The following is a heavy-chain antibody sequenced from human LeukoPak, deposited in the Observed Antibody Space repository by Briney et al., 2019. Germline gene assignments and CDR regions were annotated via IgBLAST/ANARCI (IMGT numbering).Heavy chain of an antibody. V-gene: IGHV1-24*01. CDR3: TTCLNGAGQPVAIYYYGMDV. D-gene: IGHD2-2*01. CDR2: FDPEDGET. Sequence: ASVKVSCKVSGYTLTEMAIHWVRQAPGGALEWMGGFDPEDGETVYAPKFQGRVTMTEDTSADTAYMELSSLRSEDTAVYYCTTCLNGAGQPVAIYYYGMDVWGQGTTVTVSS. CDR1: GYTLTEMA. J-gene: IGHJ6*02.